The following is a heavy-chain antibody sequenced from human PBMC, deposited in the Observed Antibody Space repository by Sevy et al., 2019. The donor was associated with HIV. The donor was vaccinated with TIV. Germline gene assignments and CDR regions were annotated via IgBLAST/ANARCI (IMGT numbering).Heavy chain of an antibody. CDR3: ARGRYLDTNGLHFDN. J-gene: IGHJ4*02. D-gene: IGHD2-8*01. CDR2: IYYSGST. CDR1: GGSISNYY. Sequence: SETLSLACTVSGGSISNYYWSWIRQPPGKGLEWIGYIYYSGSTNYHPSLKSRVILSVDTSKKQFSLKLTSVTAADTAVYYCARGRYLDTNGLHFDNWGQGTLVTVSS. V-gene: IGHV4-59*01.